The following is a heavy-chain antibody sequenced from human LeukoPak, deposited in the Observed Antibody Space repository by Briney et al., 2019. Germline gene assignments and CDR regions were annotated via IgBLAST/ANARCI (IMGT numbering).Heavy chain of an antibody. CDR3: ARGGFYDFWSGYYTRDVWFDP. V-gene: IGHV4-59*11. D-gene: IGHD3-3*01. J-gene: IGHJ5*02. CDR2: IYYSGST. CDR1: GGSLSSHY. Sequence: SETLSLTCTVSGGSLSSHYWSWIRQPPGKGLEWNGYIYYSGSTNYNTSLKSRITISVDTSKTQFSLKLSSVTAADTAVYYCARGGFYDFWSGYYTRDVWFDPWGQGTLVTVSS.